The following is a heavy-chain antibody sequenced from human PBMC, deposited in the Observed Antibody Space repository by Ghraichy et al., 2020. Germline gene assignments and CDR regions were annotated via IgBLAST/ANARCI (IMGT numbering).Heavy chain of an antibody. Sequence: SETLSLTCAVYGGSFSGYYWSWIRQPPGKGLEWIGEINHSGSTNYNPSLKSRVTISVDTSKNQFSLKLSSVTAADTAVYYCARDLGRYYYDSSGYYLGWFDPWGQGTLVTVSS. CDR3: ARDLGRYYYDSSGYYLGWFDP. D-gene: IGHD3-22*01. CDR1: GGSFSGYY. CDR2: INHSGST. V-gene: IGHV4-34*01. J-gene: IGHJ5*02.